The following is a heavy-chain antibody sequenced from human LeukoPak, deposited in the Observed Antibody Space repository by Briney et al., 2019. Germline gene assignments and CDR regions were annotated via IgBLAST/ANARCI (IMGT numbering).Heavy chain of an antibody. CDR3: ARFTRLGVAAATPALDV. D-gene: IGHD2-15*01. CDR1: GYTFTGYY. V-gene: IGHV1-2*02. Sequence: ASVKVSCKASGYTFTGYYMHWVRQAPGQGLEWMGWINPNSGGTNYAQKFQGRVTMTRDTSISTAYMELSRLRSDDTAVYYCARFTRLGVAAATPALDVWGQGTTVTVSS. CDR2: INPNSGGT. J-gene: IGHJ6*02.